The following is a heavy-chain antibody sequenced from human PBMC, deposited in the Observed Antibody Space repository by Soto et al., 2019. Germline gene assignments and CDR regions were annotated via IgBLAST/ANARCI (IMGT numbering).Heavy chain of an antibody. CDR3: ARDCSGGSCPLGY. V-gene: IGHV4-59*01. CDR2: IYYSGST. Sequence: SETLSLTCTVSGGSISSYYWSWIRQPPGKGLEWIGYIYYSGSTNYNPSLKSRVTISVDTSKNQFSLKLSSVTAADTAVYYCARDCSGGSCPLGYWGQGTLVTVSS. J-gene: IGHJ4*02. CDR1: GGSISSYY. D-gene: IGHD2-15*01.